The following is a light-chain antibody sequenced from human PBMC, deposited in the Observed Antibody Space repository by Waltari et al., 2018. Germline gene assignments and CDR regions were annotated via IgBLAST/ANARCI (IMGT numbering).Light chain of an antibody. CDR3: QQSYSTWT. CDR2: PAS. V-gene: IGKV1-39*01. CDR1: QSISSY. Sequence: DIQMTQSTSSLPASVGDRVTITCRASQSISSYLNWYQQKPGKAPKLLIFPASRLQSGVPSRFSGSGSGTDFTLTISSLQPEDFATYYCQQSYSTWTFGQGTKVEIK. J-gene: IGKJ1*01.